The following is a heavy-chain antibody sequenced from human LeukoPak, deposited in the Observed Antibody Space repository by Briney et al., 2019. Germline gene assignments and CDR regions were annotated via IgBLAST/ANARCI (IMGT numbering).Heavy chain of an antibody. CDR2: IYYSGST. D-gene: IGHD4-17*01. V-gene: IGHV4-59*01. Sequence: SETLSLTCTVSGGSISSYYWSWIRQPPGKGLEWIGYIYYSGSTNYNPSLKSRVTISVDTSKNQFSLKLSSVTAADTAVYYCAREPETVTGGGSLDYWGQGTLVTVSS. J-gene: IGHJ4*02. CDR1: GGSISSYY. CDR3: AREPETVTGGGSLDY.